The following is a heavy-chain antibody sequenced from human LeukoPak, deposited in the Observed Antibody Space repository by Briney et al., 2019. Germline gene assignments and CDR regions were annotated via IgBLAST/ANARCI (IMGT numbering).Heavy chain of an antibody. CDR2: INHSGST. J-gene: IGHJ6*03. CDR1: GGSFSGYY. D-gene: IGHD6-6*01. CDR3: ARLVRHYSYYYMDV. Sequence: SETLSLTCAVYGGSFSGYYWSWIRQPPGKGLEWSGEINHSGSTNYHPSIKRRVTISVDTSKNQFSLKLSSVPAADTAVYYCARLVRHYSYYYMDVWGKGTTVTVSS. V-gene: IGHV4-34*01.